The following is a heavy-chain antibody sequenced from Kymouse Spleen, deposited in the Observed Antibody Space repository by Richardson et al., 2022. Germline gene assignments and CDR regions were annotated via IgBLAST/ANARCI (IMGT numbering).Heavy chain of an antibody. V-gene: IGHV4-39*01. J-gene: IGHJ4*02. D-gene: IGHD3-9*01. CDR2: IYYSGST. CDR1: GGSISSSSYY. Sequence: QLQLQESGPGLVKPSETLSLTCTVSGGSISSSSYYWGWIRQPPGKGLEWIGSIYYSGSTYYNPSLKSRVTISVDTSKNQFSLKLSSVTAADTAVYYCARHDILTGYYPDYWGQGTLVTVSS. CDR3: ARHDILTGYYPDY.